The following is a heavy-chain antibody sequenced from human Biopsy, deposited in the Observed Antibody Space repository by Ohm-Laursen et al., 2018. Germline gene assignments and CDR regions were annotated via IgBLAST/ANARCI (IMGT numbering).Heavy chain of an antibody. CDR2: IYYSGST. J-gene: IGHJ6*02. CDR3: ARATNSTGWPYYYFYGMDV. V-gene: IGHV4-59*01. D-gene: IGHD2/OR15-2a*01. CDR1: GGSISSDY. Sequence: PGTLSLTCTVSGGSISSDYWSWIRQTPGKGLEWIGYIYYSGSTNYNPSLKSRVTISVDTSKNQFPLRLNSVTAVDTAVYYCARATNSTGWPYYYFYGMDVRGQGTTVTVSS.